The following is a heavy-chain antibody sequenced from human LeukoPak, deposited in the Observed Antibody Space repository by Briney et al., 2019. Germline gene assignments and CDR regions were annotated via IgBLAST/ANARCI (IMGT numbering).Heavy chain of an antibody. CDR2: IIPIFGTA. V-gene: IGHV1-69*13. Sequence: ASVKVSCKASGGTFSSYAISWVRQAPGQGLEWMGGIIPIFGTANYARKFQGRVTITADESTSTAYMELSSLRSEDTAAYYCARGNTYYDYVWGSYRYTTNDYYFDYWGQGTLVTVSS. J-gene: IGHJ4*02. CDR3: ARGNTYYDYVWGSYRYTTNDYYFDY. D-gene: IGHD3-16*02. CDR1: GGTFSSYA.